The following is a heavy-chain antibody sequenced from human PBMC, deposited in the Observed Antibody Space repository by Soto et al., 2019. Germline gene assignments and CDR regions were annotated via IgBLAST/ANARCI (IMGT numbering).Heavy chain of an antibody. J-gene: IGHJ4*02. CDR2: IIPIFGTV. CDR1: GGTFSSYA. CDR3: ASMVAAKWYFDY. D-gene: IGHD5-12*01. Sequence: QVQLVQSGAEVKKPGSSVKVSCKASGGTFSSYAISWVRQAPGQGLEWMGGIIPIFGTVNYAQKFQGRVTITADDSTSTAYTELSSLRSDDTAVYYCASMVAAKWYFDYWGQGPLVTVSS. V-gene: IGHV1-69*01.